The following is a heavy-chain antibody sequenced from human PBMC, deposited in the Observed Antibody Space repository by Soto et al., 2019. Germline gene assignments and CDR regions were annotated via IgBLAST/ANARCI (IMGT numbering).Heavy chain of an antibody. J-gene: IGHJ4*02. CDR2: ISWDSGSI. V-gene: IGHV3-9*01. CDR3: AKDTGGDSSGYQGFDY. D-gene: IGHD3-22*01. Sequence: EVQLVESGGGLVQPGRSLRLSCAASGFTFDDYAMHWVRQAPGKGLEWVSGISWDSGSIGYADSVKGRFTISRDNAKNSLYLQMNSLRAEDTALYYCAKDTGGDSSGYQGFDYWGQGTLVTVSS. CDR1: GFTFDDYA.